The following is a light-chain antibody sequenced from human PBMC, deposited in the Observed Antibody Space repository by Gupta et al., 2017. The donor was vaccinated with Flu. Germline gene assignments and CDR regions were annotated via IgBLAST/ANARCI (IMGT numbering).Light chain of an antibody. CDR2: WAS. V-gene: IGKV4-1*01. CDR3: QQYYGSPYT. Sequence: IVMTTSQAPLAVSLGRRATITCKSSQSGLFESNKRNYLAWYQQKPGQPPKLLIRWASTRESGVPDRFSGSGSGTDFTLTISSLQAEDVAEYYCQQYYGSPYTFGQGTKLEIK. CDR1: QSGLFESNKRNY. J-gene: IGKJ2*01.